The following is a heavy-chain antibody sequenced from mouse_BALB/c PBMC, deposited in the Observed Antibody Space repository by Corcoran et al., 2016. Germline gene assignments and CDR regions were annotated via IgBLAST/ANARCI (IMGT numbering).Heavy chain of an antibody. CDR2: IDPANGNT. V-gene: IGHV14-3*02. CDR1: GFNIKDTY. D-gene: IGHD1-1*01. Sequence: EVQLQQSGAELVKPGASVKLSCTASGFNIKDTYMHWVKQRPEQGLEWIGRIDPANGNTKYDPKFQGKATITADTSSNTAYLQLSSLTSEDTAVYYCARGYGSSYGWYFDVWGAGTTVTVSS. CDR3: ARGYGSSYGWYFDV. J-gene: IGHJ1*01.